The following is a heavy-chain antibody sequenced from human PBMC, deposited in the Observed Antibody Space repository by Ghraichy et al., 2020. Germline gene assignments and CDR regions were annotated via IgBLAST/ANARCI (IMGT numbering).Heavy chain of an antibody. Sequence: SETLSLTCAVSGGSFSGYYWSWIRQPPGKGLEWIGELNDSGSFNYIPSLKSRVTLSLDTSKNQFSLNLRSVTAADTAVYYCARGPGQQYYYYYGMDVWGQGTTVTVSS. D-gene: IGHD3-10*01. CDR1: GGSFSGYY. CDR2: LNDSGSF. J-gene: IGHJ6*02. V-gene: IGHV4-34*01. CDR3: ARGPGQQYYYYYGMDV.